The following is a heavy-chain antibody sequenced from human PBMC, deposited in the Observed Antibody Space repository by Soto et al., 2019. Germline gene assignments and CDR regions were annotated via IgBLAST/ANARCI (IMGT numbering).Heavy chain of an antibody. CDR1: RGTFSSYA. J-gene: IGHJ5*02. CDR2: IIPIFGTA. V-gene: IGHV1-69*12. D-gene: IGHD3-22*01. CDR3: ARDGGPSSCYYPCWFDP. Sequence: QVQLVQSGAEVKKPGSSVKVSCKASRGTFSSYAITWVRQAPGQGLEWMGGIIPIFGTANYAQKFQARVTITADESTSTAYMELSSLRSEDTAVYYCARDGGPSSCYYPCWFDPWGQGTLVAVSS.